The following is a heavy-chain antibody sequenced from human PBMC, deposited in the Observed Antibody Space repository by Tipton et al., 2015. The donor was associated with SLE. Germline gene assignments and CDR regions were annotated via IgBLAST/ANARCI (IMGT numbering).Heavy chain of an antibody. CDR2: INPGGGGT. J-gene: IGHJ4*02. D-gene: IGHD2/OR15-2a*01. CDR3: AREAPNTCYFYS. Sequence: QSGAEVKKPGASVKVSCKSSGYTFTAYYMHWVRQAPGQWLEWMGIINPGGGGTNYAQKFQGRVTMAMDTSTTTVYMERNSLRSEDTAVYYCAREAPNTCYFYSWGQGTLVTVSS. V-gene: IGHV1-46*01. CDR1: GYTFTAYY.